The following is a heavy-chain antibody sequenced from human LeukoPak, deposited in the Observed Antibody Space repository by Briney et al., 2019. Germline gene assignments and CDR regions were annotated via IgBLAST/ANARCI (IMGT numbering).Heavy chain of an antibody. CDR2: VYSGRST. D-gene: IGHD2-8*01. CDR3: ARDPPAVLIDTYG. CDR1: GFIVTNNY. V-gene: IGHV3-66*01. J-gene: IGHJ4*02. Sequence: GGSLRLSCTASGFIVTNNYINWVRQAPGKGLEWVSLVYSGRSTYYADSVKGRFTISRDNSKNMVYLQMNSLRAEDTAMYYCARDPPAVLIDTYGWGQGTLVTVSS.